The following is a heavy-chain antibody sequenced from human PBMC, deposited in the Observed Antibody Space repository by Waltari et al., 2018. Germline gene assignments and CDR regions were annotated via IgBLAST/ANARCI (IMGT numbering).Heavy chain of an antibody. CDR2: VRPSRGNA. J-gene: IGHJ5*02. D-gene: IGHD1-1*01. Sequence: QVELVQSGPEVKRPGASVTVSCQASGYTFMNYGIAWVRQAPGQGLEWMGGVRPSRGNAVSAPAFQDRLTMTTDRSTSTAYMELASLRSDDTAVYFCARDATLSARGWFDPWGQGTLVTVSS. CDR1: GYTFMNYG. V-gene: IGHV1-18*01. CDR3: ARDATLSARGWFDP.